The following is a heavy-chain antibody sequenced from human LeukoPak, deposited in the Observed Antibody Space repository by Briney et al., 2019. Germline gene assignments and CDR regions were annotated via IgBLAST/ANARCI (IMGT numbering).Heavy chain of an antibody. D-gene: IGHD2-21*02. CDR3: ASSHYCGGDCYSDLGDY. Sequence: ASVKVSCKASGGTFSSYAISWVRQAPGQGLEWMGGIIPIFGTANYAQKFQGRVTITADESTSTAYMELSSLRSEDTAVYYCASSHYCGGDCYSDLGDYWGQGTLVTVSS. J-gene: IGHJ4*02. V-gene: IGHV1-69*13. CDR2: IIPIFGTA. CDR1: GGTFSSYA.